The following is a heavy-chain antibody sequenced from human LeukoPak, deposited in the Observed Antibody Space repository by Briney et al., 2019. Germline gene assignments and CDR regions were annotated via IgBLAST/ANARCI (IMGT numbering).Heavy chain of an antibody. CDR3: ARRWVYDKRAFDA. V-gene: IGHV4-39*07. J-gene: IGHJ3*01. Sequence: SETLSLTCTVSGGSISSSSYYWGWIRQPPGKGLEWIGSIYYSGSTYYNPSLKSRVTISLDTSKSQFSLNLSSVTAADTAVYYCARRWVYDKRAFDAWGQGTMVTVSS. CDR2: IYYSGST. D-gene: IGHD3-16*01. CDR1: GGSISSSSYY.